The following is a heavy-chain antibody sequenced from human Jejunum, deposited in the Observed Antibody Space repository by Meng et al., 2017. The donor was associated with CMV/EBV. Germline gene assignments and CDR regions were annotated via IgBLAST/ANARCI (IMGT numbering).Heavy chain of an antibody. Sequence: CKASGYTFTDYYLHWVRQAPGQGLEWMGWISPDSGATIYAQKFQGRVVLTRDTSLSTVYMELRRLKSDDTAMYFCALLTSGIPLLDYWGQGTLVTVSS. J-gene: IGHJ4*02. CDR2: ISPDSGAT. V-gene: IGHV1-2*02. D-gene: IGHD2-2*02. CDR3: ALLTSGIPLLDY. CDR1: GYTFTDYY.